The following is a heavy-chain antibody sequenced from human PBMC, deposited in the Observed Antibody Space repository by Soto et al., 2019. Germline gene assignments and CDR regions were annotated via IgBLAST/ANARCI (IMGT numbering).Heavy chain of an antibody. CDR1: EFTVSGHA. CDR3: APHVSCSGGSCQYDAFAI. Sequence: EVQVLESGGGLVQPGGSLRLSCEGSEFTVSGHAMTWIRQAPGKGPEWVSTITADGGTYYADSVKGRFAMSRDTSENTLSLQMNSRGAEDTAAYYCAPHVSCSGGSCQYDAFAIRGQGTMVTVSS. CDR2: ITADGGT. J-gene: IGHJ3*02. D-gene: IGHD2-15*01. V-gene: IGHV3-23*01.